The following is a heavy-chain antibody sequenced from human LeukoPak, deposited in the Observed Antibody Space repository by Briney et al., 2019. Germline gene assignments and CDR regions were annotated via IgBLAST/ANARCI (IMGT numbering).Heavy chain of an antibody. Sequence: AGGSLRLSCAASGFTFSDYYMSWIRQAPGKGLEWVSYISSSGSTIYYADSVKGRFTISRDNAKNSLYLQMNSLRAEDTAVYYCAKDVRTIIAVAGTFDDWGQGTLVTVSS. CDR3: AKDVRTIIAVAGTFDD. J-gene: IGHJ4*02. CDR2: ISSSGSTI. CDR1: GFTFSDYY. V-gene: IGHV3-11*04. D-gene: IGHD6-19*01.